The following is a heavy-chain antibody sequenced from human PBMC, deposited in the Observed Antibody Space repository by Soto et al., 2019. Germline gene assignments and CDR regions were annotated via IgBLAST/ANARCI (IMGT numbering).Heavy chain of an antibody. J-gene: IGHJ6*02. Sequence: SETLSLTCAVSGDSVSSGNYYWNWIRQRPGEGLEWIGYIFSSGSTYYNPSLESRLTISMDTSKNQFSLKLSSVTAADTAVYYCARDRGFGMDVWGQETTVTVS. CDR3: ARDRGFGMDV. CDR2: IFSSGST. CDR1: GDSVSSGNYY. V-gene: IGHV4-31*11.